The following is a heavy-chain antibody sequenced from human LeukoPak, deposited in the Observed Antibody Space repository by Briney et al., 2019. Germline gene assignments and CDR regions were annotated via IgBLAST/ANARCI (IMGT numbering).Heavy chain of an antibody. D-gene: IGHD1-1*01. V-gene: IGHV1-8*01. CDR3: ARKDWSDVRAFDI. CDR2: MNPNSGNT. CDR1: GYTFTSYD. Sequence: ASVKVSCKASGYTFTSYDINCVRQATGQGLEWMGWMNPNSGNTGYAQKFQGRVTMTRNTSISTAYMELGSMRSEDTAVYYCARKDWSDVRAFDIWGQGTMVTVSS. J-gene: IGHJ3*02.